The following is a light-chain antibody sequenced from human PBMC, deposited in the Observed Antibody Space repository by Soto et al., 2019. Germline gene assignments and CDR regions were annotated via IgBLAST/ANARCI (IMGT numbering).Light chain of an antibody. J-gene: IGKJ3*01. CDR1: QSVSSSY. V-gene: IGKV3-20*01. CDR2: GAS. Sequence: EIVLTQSPGTLSLSPGERATLSCRDSQSVSSSYLAWYQQKPGQAPRLLIYGASSRATGIPDRFSGSGSGTDFTLTISRLEPEDVAVYYCQQYGSYGFVVGPVNKVDIK. CDR3: QQYGSYGFV.